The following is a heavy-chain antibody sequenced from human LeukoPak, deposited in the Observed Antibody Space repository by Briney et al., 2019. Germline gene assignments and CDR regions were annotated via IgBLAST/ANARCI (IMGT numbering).Heavy chain of an antibody. CDR1: GRTLSSYA. J-gene: IGHJ4*02. CDR3: ARSTFTIFGVVIMGPSDY. Sequence: ASLKLASTASGRTLSSYAISWVRQAPGQGLDWMGGIIPIFLTANYAQKCHGRVTITADESTSTAYMKLTSLRSEDTAMYNCARSTFTIFGVVIMGPSDYWGQGTLVTVSS. V-gene: IGHV1-69*13. D-gene: IGHD3-3*01. CDR2: IIPIFLTA.